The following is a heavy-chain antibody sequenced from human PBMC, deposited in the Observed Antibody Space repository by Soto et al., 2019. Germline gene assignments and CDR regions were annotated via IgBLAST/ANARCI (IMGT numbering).Heavy chain of an antibody. CDR1: GGSISSSNW. CDR3: ASLAATRDFVY. CDR2: TYHSGST. Sequence: QVQLQESGPELVKPSGTLSLTCAVSGGSISSSNWWSWVRQHPGKGLEWIGETYHSGSTNYNPSLRRRVPISVDKSKKQFSLKLRSVTAADTAVYYCASLAATRDFVYWGQGTLVTVSS. V-gene: IGHV4-4*02. J-gene: IGHJ4*02. D-gene: IGHD2-15*01.